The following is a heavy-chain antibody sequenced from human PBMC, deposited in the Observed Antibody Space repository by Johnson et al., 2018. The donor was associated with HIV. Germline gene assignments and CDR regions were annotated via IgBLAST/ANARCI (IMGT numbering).Heavy chain of an antibody. CDR3: ARALGTAVGAFDI. D-gene: IGHD4-23*01. CDR1: GFTVISNH. CDR2: IYSGGST. V-gene: IGHV3-53*01. Sequence: LIQPGGSLRLSCVASGFTVISNHMSWVRQAPGKGLEWVSVIYSGGSTYYADSVKGRFTISRDNSKNTLYLQMNSLRGEDTAVYYCARALGTAVGAFDIWGQGTMVTVSS. J-gene: IGHJ3*02.